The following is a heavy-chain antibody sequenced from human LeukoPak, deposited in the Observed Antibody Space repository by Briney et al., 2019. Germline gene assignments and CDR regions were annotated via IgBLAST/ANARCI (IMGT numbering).Heavy chain of an antibody. J-gene: IGHJ4*02. V-gene: IGHV3-43*01. Sequence: GGSLRLSCAASGFTFGDYPMHWVRQAPGRGLEWVSLITWDGGTTSFADSVKGRFTISRDNAKNSLYLQMRSLRVEDTAFYYCASAHGGSGYDRPFDYWGQGTLVTVSS. CDR3: ASAHGGSGYDRPFDY. CDR2: ITWDGGTT. D-gene: IGHD5-12*01. CDR1: GFTFGDYP.